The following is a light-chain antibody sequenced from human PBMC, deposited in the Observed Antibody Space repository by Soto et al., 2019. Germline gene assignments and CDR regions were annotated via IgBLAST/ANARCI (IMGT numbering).Light chain of an antibody. CDR2: GAS. Sequence: EIVMTQSPATLSLSPGERATLSCRASQSVSSSYLSWYQQKPGQAPRLLIYGASTRATGIPARFSGSGSGTDFTLNISSLQPEDFAVYYCQQDYNLPPIPFGQGTRLEIK. V-gene: IGKV3D-7*01. CDR1: QSVSSSY. J-gene: IGKJ5*01. CDR3: QQDYNLPPIP.